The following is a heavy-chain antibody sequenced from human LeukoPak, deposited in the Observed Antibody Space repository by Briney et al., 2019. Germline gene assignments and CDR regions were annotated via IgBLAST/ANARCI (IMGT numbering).Heavy chain of an antibody. D-gene: IGHD6-6*01. J-gene: IGHJ6*03. V-gene: IGHV4-4*02. CDR1: DDSNSSNHW. Sequence: PSGTLSLTCDVSDDSNSSNHWWTRVRPSPGKGLEWIEEIYHRGRTNYTPPLRSRLTISVVKSKNQFSLRLSSVTAPGTAVYYCARMQSTSSSGDYYSYMDVWGKGATVIVSS. CDR3: ARMQSTSSSGDYYSYMDV. CDR2: IYHRGRT.